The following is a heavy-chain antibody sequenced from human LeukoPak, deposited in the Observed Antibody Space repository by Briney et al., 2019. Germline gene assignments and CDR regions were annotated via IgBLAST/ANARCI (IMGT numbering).Heavy chain of an antibody. D-gene: IGHD2-2*01. V-gene: IGHV3-11*04. CDR2: ISSSGITI. Sequence: GGSLRLSCAASGFTFSDYYMSWIRQAPGKGLEWVSSISSSGITIYYADSVKGRFTISRDNAKNSLYLQMNSLRAEDTAVYYCAKARTVYCSSTSCYDGGMGYWGQGTLVTVSS. J-gene: IGHJ4*02. CDR1: GFTFSDYY. CDR3: AKARTVYCSSTSCYDGGMGY.